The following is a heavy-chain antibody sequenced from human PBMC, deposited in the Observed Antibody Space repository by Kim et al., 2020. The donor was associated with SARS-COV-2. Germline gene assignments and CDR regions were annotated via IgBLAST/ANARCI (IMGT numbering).Heavy chain of an antibody. Sequence: QKFQGRVTITRDTSASTAYMELSSLRSEDTAVYYCASYDFWSGYSFDYWGQGTLVTVSS. CDR3: ASYDFWSGYSFDY. V-gene: IGHV1-3*01. J-gene: IGHJ4*02. D-gene: IGHD3-3*01.